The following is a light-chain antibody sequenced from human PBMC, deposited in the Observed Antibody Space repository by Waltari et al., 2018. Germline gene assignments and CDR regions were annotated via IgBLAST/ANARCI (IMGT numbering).Light chain of an antibody. CDR2: SND. Sequence: QSVVTQPPSASGTPGQTVTISCSGTTSNIGSYAVTWYQHLPGTAPRLLIYSNDQRHSGVPDRFSGSKSGTSASLAISGLQSEDGADYYCAAWDDSLKGQVFGGGTKLTVL. CDR1: TSNIGSYA. J-gene: IGLJ3*02. CDR3: AAWDDSLKGQV. V-gene: IGLV1-44*01.